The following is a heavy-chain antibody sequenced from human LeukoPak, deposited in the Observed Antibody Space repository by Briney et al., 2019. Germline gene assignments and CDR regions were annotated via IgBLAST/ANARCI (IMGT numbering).Heavy chain of an antibody. D-gene: IGHD2-15*01. CDR3: TTVTHFYL. CDR2: IKNGGAT. J-gene: IGHJ4*02. Sequence: GASLRLSCAASGFSFSGAWLNWVRQAPGKGLEWVGRIKNGGATDYAAPVKGRFTISRDDSKATLYLQMNSLETEDTAIYYCTTVTHFYLGGQGILVTVSS. V-gene: IGHV3-15*01. CDR1: GFSFSGAW.